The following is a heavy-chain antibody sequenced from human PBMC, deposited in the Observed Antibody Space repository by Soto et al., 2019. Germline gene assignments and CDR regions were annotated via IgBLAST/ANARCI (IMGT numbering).Heavy chain of an antibody. CDR2: IYYSGST. V-gene: IGHV4-59*01. D-gene: IGHD3-22*01. J-gene: IGHJ4*02. CDR3: ARIYDSSGYWLDY. Sequence: SETLSLTCTVSGGSISSYYWSWIRQPPGKGLEWIGYIYYSGSTNYNPSLKSRVTISVDTSKNQFSLKLSSVTAADTAVYYCARIYDSSGYWLDYWGQGTLVTVSS. CDR1: GGSISSYY.